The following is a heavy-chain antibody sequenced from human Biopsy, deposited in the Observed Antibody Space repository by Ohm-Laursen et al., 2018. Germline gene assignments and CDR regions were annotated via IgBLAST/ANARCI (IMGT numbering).Heavy chain of an antibody. CDR1: GGPIDSYY. J-gene: IGHJ2*01. Sequence: GTLSLTCSVSGGPIDSYYWSWIRQPPGKALEWIGYIYFTGRTSYNPSLKSRVTMSVNTSKKQFSLRLSSATAADTAVYYCASAGYNPDWNFDLWGRGTRVTVSS. CDR3: ASAGYNPDWNFDL. D-gene: IGHD5-24*01. V-gene: IGHV4-59*12. CDR2: IYFTGRT.